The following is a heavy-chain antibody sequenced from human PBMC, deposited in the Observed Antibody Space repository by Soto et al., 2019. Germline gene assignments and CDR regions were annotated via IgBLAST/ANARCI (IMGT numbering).Heavy chain of an antibody. D-gene: IGHD3-3*01. CDR2: INHSGST. J-gene: IGHJ5*02. CDR1: GGSFSGYY. Sequence: PSETLSLTCAVHGGSFSGYYWSWIRQPPGKGLEWIGEINHSGSTNYNPSLKSRVTISVDTSKNQFSLKLSSVTAADTAVYYCARGPSGYDFWSGYYPPNTWFDPWGREPWSPSPQ. V-gene: IGHV4-34*01. CDR3: ARGPSGYDFWSGYYPPNTWFDP.